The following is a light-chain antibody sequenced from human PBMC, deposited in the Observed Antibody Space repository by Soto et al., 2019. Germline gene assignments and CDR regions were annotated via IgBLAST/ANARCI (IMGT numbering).Light chain of an antibody. CDR2: DVS. J-gene: IGLJ3*02. CDR3: SSYTSSSTLGIV. CDR1: SSDVGGYNY. V-gene: IGLV2-14*01. Sequence: QCVLTHAASGSRAPGQSLTISCTGNSSDVGGYNYVSWYQQHPGKAPKLMIYDVSNRPSGVSNRFSGSKSGNTASLTISGLQAEDEADYYCSSYTSSSTLGIVFGGGTKVTVL.